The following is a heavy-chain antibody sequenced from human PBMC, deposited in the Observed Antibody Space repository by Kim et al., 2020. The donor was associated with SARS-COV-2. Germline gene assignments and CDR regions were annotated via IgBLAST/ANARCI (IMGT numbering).Heavy chain of an antibody. V-gene: IGHV1-2*02. D-gene: IGHD3-3*01. CDR3: ARDVYDFGSGLCDY. Sequence: QKFQGRVTMTRDTSISTAYMELSRLRSDDTAVYYCARDVYDFGSGLCDYWGQGTLVTVSS. J-gene: IGHJ4*02.